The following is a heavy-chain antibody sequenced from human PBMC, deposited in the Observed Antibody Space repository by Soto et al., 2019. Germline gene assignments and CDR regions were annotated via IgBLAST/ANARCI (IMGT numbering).Heavy chain of an antibody. CDR3: PREVSARPEPGAYLTSKDV. J-gene: IGHJ6*04. D-gene: IGHD6-6*01. Sequence: GASVKVSCKASGYTFTSYGISWVRPAPGQGLEWMGWISAYNGNTNYAQKLQGRVTMTTDTSTSTAYMELRSLRSDDTAVYSCPREVSARPEPGAYLTSKDVWGNGTTVTVSS. CDR2: ISAYNGNT. CDR1: GYTFTSYG. V-gene: IGHV1-18*01.